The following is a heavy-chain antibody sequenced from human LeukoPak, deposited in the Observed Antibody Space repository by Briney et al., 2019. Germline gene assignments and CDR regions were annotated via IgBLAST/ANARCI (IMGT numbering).Heavy chain of an antibody. CDR3: TKKGWTFNWFVP. D-gene: IGHD3-16*01. CDR1: GFTFSGYD. J-gene: IGHJ5*02. Sequence: GGSLSLSCAASGFTFSGYDIHWVRQSSGKGLEWVGQIDKKDKGHATATAYAASVKGRFTNCREHSINTAYRQMKSLTTEESAFDNVTKKGWTFNWFVPWGQRTLVTVSS. CDR2: IDKKDKGHATAT. V-gene: IGHV3-73*01.